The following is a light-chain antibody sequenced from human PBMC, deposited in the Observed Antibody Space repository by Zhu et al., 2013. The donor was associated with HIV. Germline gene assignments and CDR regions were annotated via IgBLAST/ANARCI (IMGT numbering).Light chain of an antibody. Sequence: EIVLTQSPGTLSLSPGERATLSCRASQSIRSDYLAWYQQKPGRPPRLLMYATSSRATDIPDRFSGSGSGTDFTLTISRLESEDFAVYYCQHYDISPLRCSFGQGT. CDR1: QSIRSDY. CDR3: QHYDISPLRCS. V-gene: IGKV3-20*01. J-gene: IGKJ2*04. CDR2: ATS.